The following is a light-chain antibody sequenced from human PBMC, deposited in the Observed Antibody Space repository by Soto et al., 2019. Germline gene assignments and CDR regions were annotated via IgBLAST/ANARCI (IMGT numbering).Light chain of an antibody. J-gene: IGKJ2*01. Sequence: EIVMTQSPATLSVSPGERATLSCRASQTVSTNLGWYQQKPGQAPRLLIYAASTRATGIPARFSGSGSGTDFTLTISSLQSEDSAVYYCQQYHNWPPYTFGQGTKLEI. CDR1: QTVSTN. CDR2: AAS. V-gene: IGKV3-15*01. CDR3: QQYHNWPPYT.